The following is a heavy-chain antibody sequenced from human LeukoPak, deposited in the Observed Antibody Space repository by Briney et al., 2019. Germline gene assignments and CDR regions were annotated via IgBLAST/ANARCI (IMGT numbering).Heavy chain of an antibody. CDR3: ARLGGGTTVTT. CDR2: ISWNSGSI. V-gene: IGHV3-9*01. D-gene: IGHD4-17*01. Sequence: PGGSLRLSCAGSGFIFNNYAMHWVRQPPGKGLEWVSGISWNSGSIDYADSVKGRFTISRDNAKNSLYLQMNSLRVEDTALYYCARLGGGTTVTTWGQGTLVTVSS. CDR1: GFIFNNYA. J-gene: IGHJ5*02.